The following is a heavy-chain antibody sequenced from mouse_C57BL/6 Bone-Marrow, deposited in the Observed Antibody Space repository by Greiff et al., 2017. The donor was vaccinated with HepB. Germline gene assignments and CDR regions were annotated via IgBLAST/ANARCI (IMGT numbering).Heavy chain of an antibody. V-gene: IGHV3-6*01. CDR3: ARDLYYYGSSWFAY. D-gene: IGHD1-1*01. CDR1: GYSITSGYY. CDR2: ISYDGSN. Sequence: EVKLVESGPGLVKPSQSLSLTCSVTGYSITSGYYWNWIRQFPGNKLEWMGYISYDGSNNYNPSLKNRISITRDTSKNQFFLKLNSVTTEDTATYYCARDLYYYGSSWFAYWVQGTLVTVSA. J-gene: IGHJ3*01.